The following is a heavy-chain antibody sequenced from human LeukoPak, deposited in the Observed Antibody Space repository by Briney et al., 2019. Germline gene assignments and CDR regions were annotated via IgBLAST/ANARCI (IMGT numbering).Heavy chain of an antibody. CDR1: GGSISSSSYY. CDR2: IYYSGST. Sequence: PSETLSLTCTVSGGSISSSSYYWGWIRQPPGKGLEWIGSIYYSGSTYSNSSLKSRFTLTVNTSKYQFSLKLSSVTAADTSVYYCARPSSYGTPDFGYWGQGTLVTVSS. D-gene: IGHD5-18*01. J-gene: IGHJ4*02. V-gene: IGHV4-39*01. CDR3: ARPSSYGTPDFGY.